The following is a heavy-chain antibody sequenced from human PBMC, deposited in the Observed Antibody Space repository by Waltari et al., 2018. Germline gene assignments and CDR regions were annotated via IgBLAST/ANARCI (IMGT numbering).Heavy chain of an antibody. CDR3: AKTSGGDYYYYYYMDV. D-gene: IGHD3-10*01. CDR2: ISGSGGST. J-gene: IGHJ6*03. V-gene: IGHV3-23*04. CDR1: GFTFSSYA. Sequence: EVQLVESGGGLVQPGGSARLSCAASGFTFSSYAMSWVRQAPGKGLEWVSAISGSGGSTYYADSVKGRFTISRDNSKNTLYLQMNSLRAEDTAVYYCAKTSGGDYYYYYYMDVWGKGTTVTVSS.